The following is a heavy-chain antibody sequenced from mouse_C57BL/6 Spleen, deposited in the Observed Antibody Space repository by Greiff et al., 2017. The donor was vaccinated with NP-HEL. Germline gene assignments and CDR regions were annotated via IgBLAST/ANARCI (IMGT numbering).Heavy chain of an antibody. J-gene: IGHJ3*01. CDR2: ISYDGSN. Sequence: EVQLQESGPGLVKPSQSLSLTCSVTGYSITSGYYWNWIRQFPGNKLEWMGYISYDGSNNYNPSLKNRISITRDTSKNQFFLKLNSVTTEDTATYYCARVGASSGFAYWGQGTLVTVSA. V-gene: IGHV3-6*01. CDR3: ARVGASSGFAY. CDR1: GYSITSGYY. D-gene: IGHD3-1*01.